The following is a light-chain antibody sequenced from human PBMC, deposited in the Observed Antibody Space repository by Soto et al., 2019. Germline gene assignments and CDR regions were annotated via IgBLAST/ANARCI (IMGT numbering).Light chain of an antibody. CDR1: QSVSIW. V-gene: IGKV1-5*03. CDR3: QQFNTSPWT. J-gene: IGKJ1*01. Sequence: DIQMTQAPSTLSASEGDRVTLSFRASQSVSIWLAWYQQKPGRAPKLLIYKSSILESGVPSRFSGSGSGTEFTLTISSLQPDDFATYYCQQFNTSPWTFGQGTKVDIK. CDR2: KSS.